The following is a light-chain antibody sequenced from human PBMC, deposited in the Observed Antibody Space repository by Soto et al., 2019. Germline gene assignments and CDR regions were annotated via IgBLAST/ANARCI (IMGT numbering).Light chain of an antibody. V-gene: IGLV1-40*01. J-gene: IGLJ3*02. CDR3: QSYDSTLSGSV. CDR1: SSNIGTGYD. CDR2: GNS. Sequence: QSVLTQPPSVSGAPGQWVTISCTGGSSNIGTGYDVHWYQQLPGTAPKLLIYGNSNRPSGVPDRFSGSKSGTSASLAITGLQAEDEADYYFQSYDSTLSGSVFGGGTKLTVL.